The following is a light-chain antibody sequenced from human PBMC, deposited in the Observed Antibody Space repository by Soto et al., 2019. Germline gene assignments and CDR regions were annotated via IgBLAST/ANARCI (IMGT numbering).Light chain of an antibody. CDR1: QSIGKH. CDR2: GAS. Sequence: DIQMTQSPSVLSASVGDSVTITCRASQSIGKHLNWYQQKPGKAPKFLIYGASTLQSGVPSRFTGSGSGTDFALTVNSPQAEDFATYYCQQGYSSPATFGQGTRLEIK. V-gene: IGKV1-39*01. CDR3: QQGYSSPAT. J-gene: IGKJ5*01.